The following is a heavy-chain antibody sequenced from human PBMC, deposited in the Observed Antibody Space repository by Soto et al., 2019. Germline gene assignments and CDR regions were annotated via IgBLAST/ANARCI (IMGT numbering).Heavy chain of an antibody. CDR3: ARIAAAGTNFEY. Sequence: QVQLQESGPGLVKPSGTLSLTCAVSGGAISSSNWWSWLRQPPGKGLEWIGEIYHSGSTNYNPSPRRRVTISVDKSKNLFSLTLSSVTAADTAVYYCARIAAAGTNFEYWGQGTLVTVSS. CDR1: GGAISSSNW. CDR2: IYHSGST. D-gene: IGHD6-13*01. V-gene: IGHV4-4*02. J-gene: IGHJ4*02.